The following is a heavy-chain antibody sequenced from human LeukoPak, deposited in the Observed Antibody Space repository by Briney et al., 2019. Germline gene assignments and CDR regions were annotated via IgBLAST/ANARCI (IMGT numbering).Heavy chain of an antibody. CDR3: AREDHYYGSGSSWWFDP. CDR2: IIPIFGTA. V-gene: IGHV1-69*13. CDR1: GGTFSSYA. Sequence: ASVKVSCKASGGTFSSYAISWVRQAPGQGLEWMGGIIPIFGTANYAQKFQGRVTITADESTSTAYMELSSLRSEDTAVYYCAREDHYYGSGSSWWFDPWGQGTLVTVSS. J-gene: IGHJ5*02. D-gene: IGHD3-10*01.